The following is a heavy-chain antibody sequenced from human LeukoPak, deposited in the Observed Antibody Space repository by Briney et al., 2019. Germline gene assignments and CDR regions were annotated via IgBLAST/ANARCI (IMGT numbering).Heavy chain of an antibody. CDR1: GFTFSSYS. CDR3: ARAKLLRGYYYYYYMDV. CDR2: ISSSSSYI. D-gene: IGHD1-7*01. Sequence: GGSLRLSCAASGFTFSSYSMNWVRQAPGKGLEWVSSISSSSSYIYYADSVKGRFTISRDNAKNSLYLQMNSLRAEDTAVYYCARAKLLRGYYYYYYMDVWGKGTTVTVSS. V-gene: IGHV3-21*01. J-gene: IGHJ6*03.